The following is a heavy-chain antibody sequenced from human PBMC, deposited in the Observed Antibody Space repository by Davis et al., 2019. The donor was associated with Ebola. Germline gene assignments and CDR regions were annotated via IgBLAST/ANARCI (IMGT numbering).Heavy chain of an antibody. CDR2: IVVGSGNT. CDR1: GFTFTSSA. Sequence: SVKVSCKASGFTFTSSAVQWVRQARGQRLEWIGWIVVGSGNTNYAQKFQERVTITRDMSTSTAYMELSSPRSEDTAVYYCAADLHRRWLFDYWGQGTLVTVSS. CDR3: AADLHRRWLFDY. V-gene: IGHV1-58*01. J-gene: IGHJ4*02. D-gene: IGHD3-22*01.